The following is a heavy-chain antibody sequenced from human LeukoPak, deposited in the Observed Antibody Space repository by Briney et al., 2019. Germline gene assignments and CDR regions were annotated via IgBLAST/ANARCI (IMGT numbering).Heavy chain of an antibody. CDR3: AVGNFDC. CDR1: GGSFSGYY. Sequence: PSETLSLTCAVYGGSFSGYYWSWIRQPPGKGLEWIGEINHSGSTNYNPSLKSRVTISVDTSKNQFSLKLSSVTAADTAVYYCAVGNFDCWGQGTLVTVSS. J-gene: IGHJ4*02. V-gene: IGHV4-34*01. D-gene: IGHD1-26*01. CDR2: INHSGST.